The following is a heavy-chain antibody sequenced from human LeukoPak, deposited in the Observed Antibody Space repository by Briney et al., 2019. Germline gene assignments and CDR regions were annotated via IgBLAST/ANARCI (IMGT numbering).Heavy chain of an antibody. CDR1: GFTFSSYA. CDR3: AASPPYYYDSSGYQAYNWFDP. V-gene: IGHV3-23*01. Sequence: GGSLRLSCAASGFTFSSYAMSWVRQAPGKGLEWVSAISGSGGSTYYADSVKGRFTISRDNSKNTLYLQMNSLRAEDTAVYYCAASPPYYYDSSGYQAYNWFDPWGQGTLVTVSS. J-gene: IGHJ5*02. CDR2: ISGSGGST. D-gene: IGHD3-22*01.